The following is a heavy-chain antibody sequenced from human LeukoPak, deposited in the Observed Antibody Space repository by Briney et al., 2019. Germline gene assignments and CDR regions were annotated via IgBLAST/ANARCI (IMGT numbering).Heavy chain of an antibody. CDR1: GFTFNNYA. CDR3: ARDYPTSGIVTIFDY. D-gene: IGHD1-1*01. V-gene: IGHV3-23*01. J-gene: IGHJ4*02. Sequence: GGSLRLSCASSGFTFNNYAMTWVRLAPGKGLEWVSSITASGGSTYCADSVKGRFTISRDNSKNTLYLQMSSLRAEDTAVYYCARDYPTSGIVTIFDYWGQGTLVTVSS. CDR2: ITASGGST.